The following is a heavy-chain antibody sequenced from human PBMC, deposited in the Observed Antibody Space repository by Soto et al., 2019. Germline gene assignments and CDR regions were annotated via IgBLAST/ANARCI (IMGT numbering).Heavy chain of an antibody. Sequence: EVQLVESGGGLVQPGGSLRLSCAASGLTLSTYWMHWVRQVPGKGLVWVSRIYSDGTGISYADSVKGRFTISRDNAKNTLFLHMNSLRDEDTAVYYCVRRAETNGWNGFGADKYYFDFWGQGTLVTVSS. CDR3: VRRAETNGWNGFGADKYYFDF. CDR2: IYSDGTGI. CDR1: GLTLSTYW. V-gene: IGHV3-74*01. D-gene: IGHD1-1*01. J-gene: IGHJ4*02.